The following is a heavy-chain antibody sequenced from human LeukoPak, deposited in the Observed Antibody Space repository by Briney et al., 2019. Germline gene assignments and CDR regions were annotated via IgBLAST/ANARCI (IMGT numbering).Heavy chain of an antibody. Sequence: GGSLRLSCAASGLTVSSSSLSWVRQAPGKGLKWVSVIFSGGNTYFADSVKGRFTISRDSSKNTLYLHMNSLRAEDTAVYYCAREIGGAFDIWGQGTMVTVSS. V-gene: IGHV3-53*01. CDR2: IFSGGNT. CDR1: GLTVSSSS. CDR3: AREIGGAFDI. D-gene: IGHD6-25*01. J-gene: IGHJ3*02.